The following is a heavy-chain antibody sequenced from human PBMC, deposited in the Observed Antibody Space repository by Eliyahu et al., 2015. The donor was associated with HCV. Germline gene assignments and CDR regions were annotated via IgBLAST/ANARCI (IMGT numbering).Heavy chain of an antibody. CDR1: GASVSSTNYY. CDR3: AYSDYWGEFSHPDYGMDV. D-gene: IGHD2-21*01. V-gene: IGHV4-39*01. CDR2: RYSLGNT. J-gene: IGHJ6*02. Sequence: QLQLQESGPGLVEPSETLSLTCTVSGASVSSTNYYWAWIRQPPGKGLEWLGSRYSLGNTYYRPSLKSRLSISVDTSKNQFSLNLSSVTAADTAVYYCAYSDYWGEFSHPDYGMDVWGQGTTVTVSS.